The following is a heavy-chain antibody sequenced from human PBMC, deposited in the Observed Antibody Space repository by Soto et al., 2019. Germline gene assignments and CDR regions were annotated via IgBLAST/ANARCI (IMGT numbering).Heavy chain of an antibody. J-gene: IGHJ6*02. Sequence: QVQLVESGGGVVQPGTSLRLSCTASGFTFNSYGIHWVRQAPGKGLEWLALIEYNAKNRFYADSVKGRFSISRDNSRNTVYLHVNCLRAEDTAVYYCAREGDDDCSGTRCFHYYGLDVWGQGTTVIVSS. D-gene: IGHD2-15*01. CDR3: AREGDDDCSGTRCFHYYGLDV. CDR1: GFTFNSYG. V-gene: IGHV3-33*05. CDR2: IEYNAKNR.